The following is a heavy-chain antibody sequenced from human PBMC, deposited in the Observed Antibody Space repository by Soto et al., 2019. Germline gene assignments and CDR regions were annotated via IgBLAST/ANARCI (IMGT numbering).Heavy chain of an antibody. J-gene: IGHJ5*02. CDR3: ARESGVAVAGPVNWFDP. CDR2: IWYDGSNK. CDR1: GFTFSSYG. Sequence: QVQLVESGGGVVQPGRSLRLSCAASGFTFSSYGMHWVRQAPGKGLEWVAVIWYDGSNKYYADSVKGRFTISRDNSKNTLYLQMNSLRVEDTAVYYCARESGVAVAGPVNWFDPWGQGTLVTVSS. D-gene: IGHD6-19*01. V-gene: IGHV3-33*01.